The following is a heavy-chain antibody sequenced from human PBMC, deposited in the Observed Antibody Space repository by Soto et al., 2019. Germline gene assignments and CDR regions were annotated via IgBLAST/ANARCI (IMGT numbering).Heavy chain of an antibody. Sequence: QVQLVESGGGVVQPGRSLRLSCAASGFTFSSYGMHRVRQAPGKGLEWVAVISYDGSNKYYADSVKGRFTISRDNSKNTLYLQMNSLRAEDTAVYYCAKAFQIEWLHYYYYYGMDVWGQGTTVTVSS. CDR2: ISYDGSNK. CDR1: GFTFSSYG. J-gene: IGHJ6*02. V-gene: IGHV3-30*18. D-gene: IGHD3-3*01. CDR3: AKAFQIEWLHYYYYYGMDV.